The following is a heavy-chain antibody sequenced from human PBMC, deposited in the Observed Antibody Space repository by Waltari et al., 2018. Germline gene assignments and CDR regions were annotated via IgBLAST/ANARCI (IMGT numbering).Heavy chain of an antibody. CDR2: ISGSGGST. D-gene: IGHD5-12*01. V-gene: IGHV3-23*01. J-gene: IGHJ4*02. CDR3: AKESAWMRRTVDYFDY. CDR1: GFTFSSYA. Sequence: EVQLLESGGGLVQPGGSLRLSCAASGFTFSSYAMSWVRQAPGKGLEWGSAISGSGGSTYYADSVKGRFTISRDNSKNTLYLQMNSLRAEDTAVYYCAKESAWMRRTVDYFDYWGQGTLVTVSS.